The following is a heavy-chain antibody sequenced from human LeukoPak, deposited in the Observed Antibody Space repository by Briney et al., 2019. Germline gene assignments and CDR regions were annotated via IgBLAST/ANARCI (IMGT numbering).Heavy chain of an antibody. CDR2: ISYDGSNK. CDR3: ARVGSGSSYRPFDY. CDR1: GFTFSSYA. V-gene: IGHV3-30*04. Sequence: TGGSLRLSCAASGFTFSSYAMHWVRQAPGKGLERVAVISYDGSNKYYADSVKGRFTISRDNSKNTLYLQMNSLRAEDTAVYYCARVGSGSSYRPFDYWGQGTLVTVSS. J-gene: IGHJ4*02. D-gene: IGHD3-10*01.